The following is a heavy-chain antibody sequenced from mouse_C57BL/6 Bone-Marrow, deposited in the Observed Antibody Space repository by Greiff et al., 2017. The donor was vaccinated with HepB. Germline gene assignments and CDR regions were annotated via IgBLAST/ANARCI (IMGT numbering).Heavy chain of an antibody. V-gene: IGHV5-16*01. D-gene: IGHD3-1*01. Sequence: EVMLVESEGGLVQPGSSMKLSCTASGFTFSDYYMAWVRQVPEKGLEWVANIHYDGSSTYYLDSLKSRFIISRDNAKNILYLQMSSLKSEDTATYYCARDRDGGFAYWGQGTLVTVSA. CDR2: IHYDGSST. J-gene: IGHJ3*01. CDR1: GFTFSDYY. CDR3: ARDRDGGFAY.